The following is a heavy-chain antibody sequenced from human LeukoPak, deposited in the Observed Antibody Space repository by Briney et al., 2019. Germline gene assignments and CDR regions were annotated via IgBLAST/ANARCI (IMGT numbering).Heavy chain of an antibody. J-gene: IGHJ3*02. CDR2: TYYTGST. V-gene: IGHV4-59*01. Sequence: PSETLSLTCTVSGDSISSYYWSWVRQPPGKGLEWIGHTYYTGSTTYNPSLKSRVTISVETSKNQFSLKLSSVTAADTAVYYCASLTTAEAFDIWGQGTMVTVSS. CDR1: GDSISSYY. CDR3: ASLTTAEAFDI. D-gene: IGHD3-22*01.